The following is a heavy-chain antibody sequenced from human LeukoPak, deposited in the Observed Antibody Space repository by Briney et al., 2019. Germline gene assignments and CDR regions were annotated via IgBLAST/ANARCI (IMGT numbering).Heavy chain of an antibody. V-gene: IGHV3-7*01. CDR1: GFTFSNYW. CDR3: ARAGMTGTPDY. CDR2: IKQDGSEA. D-gene: IGHD1-7*01. J-gene: IGHJ4*02. Sequence: PAGSLRLSCEASGFTFSNYWMSWVRQAPGKGLEWVANIKQDGSEAYYVDSVKGRFTLSRDNARNSLYLQMNYVGVDDTAVYYCARAGMTGTPDYWGQGTLVTVSS.